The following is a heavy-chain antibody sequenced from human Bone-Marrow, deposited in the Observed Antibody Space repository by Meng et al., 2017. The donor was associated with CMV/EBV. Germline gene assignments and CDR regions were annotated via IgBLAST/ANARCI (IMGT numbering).Heavy chain of an antibody. CDR1: GFTFSSYA. CDR2: ISGSGGST. J-gene: IGHJ4*02. CDR3: AKVQDYDFWSDYYFDY. Sequence: GESLKISCAASGFTFSSYAMSWVRQAPGKGLEWVSAISGSGGSTYYADSVKGRFTISRDNSKSTLYLQMNSLRAEDTAVYYCAKVQDYDFWSDYYFDYWGQGTLVTVSS. V-gene: IGHV3-23*01. D-gene: IGHD3-3*01.